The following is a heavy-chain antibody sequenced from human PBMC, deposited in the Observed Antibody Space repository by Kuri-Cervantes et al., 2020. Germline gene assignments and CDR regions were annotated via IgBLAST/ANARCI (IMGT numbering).Heavy chain of an antibody. D-gene: IGHD1-1*01. V-gene: IGHV3-30*03. Sequence: GGSLRLSCAASGFTFSSYGMHWVRQAPGKGLEWVAVISYDGSNKYYADSVKGRFTISGDNSKNTLYLQMNSLRAEDTAVYYCTRDPQATGLAFDYWGQGSPVTVSS. CDR2: ISYDGSNK. J-gene: IGHJ4*02. CDR1: GFTFSSYG. CDR3: TRDPQATGLAFDY.